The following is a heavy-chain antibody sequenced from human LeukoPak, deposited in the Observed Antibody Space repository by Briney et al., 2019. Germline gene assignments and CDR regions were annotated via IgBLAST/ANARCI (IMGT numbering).Heavy chain of an antibody. V-gene: IGHV3-53*01. CDR3: ARDPSLPYCSGGSCYSHYYYYGMDV. CDR1: GFTVSSNY. J-gene: IGHJ6*02. CDR2: IYSGGST. D-gene: IGHD2-15*01. Sequence: GGSLRLSCAASGFTVSSNYMGWVRQAPGKGLEWVSVIYSGGSTYYADSVKGRFTISRDNSKNTLYLQMNSLRAEDTAVYYCARDPSLPYCSGGSCYSHYYYYGMDVWGQGTTVTVSS.